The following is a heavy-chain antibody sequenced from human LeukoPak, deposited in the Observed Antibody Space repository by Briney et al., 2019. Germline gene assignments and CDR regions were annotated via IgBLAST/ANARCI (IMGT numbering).Heavy chain of an antibody. J-gene: IGHJ4*02. CDR2: MKPNSGDT. V-gene: IGHV1-8*01. Sequence: ASVRVSCKASGYTFSNFDINWVRQATGQGLEWMGWMKPNSGDTGYAQKFQGRVTITRDTSASTAYMELSSLRSEDTAVYYCARRLSIAAAGLDYWGQGTLVTVSS. CDR1: GYTFSNFD. CDR3: ARRLSIAAAGLDY. D-gene: IGHD6-13*01.